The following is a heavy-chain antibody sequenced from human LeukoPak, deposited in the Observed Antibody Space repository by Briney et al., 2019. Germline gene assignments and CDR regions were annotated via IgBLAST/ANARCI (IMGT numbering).Heavy chain of an antibody. CDR2: INPSGDST. CDR3: ARDNSNIYSGTYSWWFDP. D-gene: IGHD1-26*01. CDR1: GFSFTRYY. J-gene: IGHJ5*02. V-gene: IGHV1-46*01. Sequence: ASVKVSCKASGFSFTRYYMHWVRQAPGQGLEWMGIINPSGDSTNYAQKFQGRVTMTRDTSTSTVYMELSSLRSEDTAVYYCARDNSNIYSGTYSWWFDPWGQGTLVTVSS.